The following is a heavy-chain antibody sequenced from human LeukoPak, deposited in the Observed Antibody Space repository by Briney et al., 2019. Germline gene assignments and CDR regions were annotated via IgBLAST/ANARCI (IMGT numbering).Heavy chain of an antibody. CDR2: IRYDGNNK. V-gene: IGHV3-30*02. CDR3: ARGGTSGYSSTRHLWGGNYYFDY. D-gene: IGHD2-2*01. CDR1: GFTFSSYA. Sequence: GGSLRLSCAASGFTFSSYAMHWVRQAPGKGLEWVAFIRYDGNNKYYADSVKGRFTISRDNSKNTLYLQMNSLRAEDTAVYYCARGGTSGYSSTRHLWGGNYYFDYWGQGSLVTVSS. J-gene: IGHJ4*02.